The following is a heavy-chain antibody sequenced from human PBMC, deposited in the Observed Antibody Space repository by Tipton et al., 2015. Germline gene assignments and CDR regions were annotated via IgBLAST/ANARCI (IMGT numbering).Heavy chain of an antibody. CDR2: IYFSGNT. D-gene: IGHD3-10*01. CDR3: ARVLTGDFDF. CDR1: GGSVSSGSYY. V-gene: IGHV4-61*01. J-gene: IGHJ4*02. Sequence: LRLSCTVSGGSVSSGSYYWSWIRQPPGKGLEWIGYIYFSGNTNYNPSLKSRVTISVDTSRNQFSLNLSSVTAADTAVYYCARVLTGDFDFWGQGTLVTVSS.